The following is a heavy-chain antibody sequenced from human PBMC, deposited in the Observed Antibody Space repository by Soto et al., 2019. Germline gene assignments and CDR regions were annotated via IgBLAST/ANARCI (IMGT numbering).Heavy chain of an antibody. V-gene: IGHV3-48*01. CDR2: MTSDSNTI. Sequence: VGSLRLSCAASGFPFSIYSMNWVRQAPGKGPEWVSYMTSDSNTIHYADSVKGRFTIFRDNAKNSLWLQMNSLRVEDTAVYYCTRGVSYGFDFWGQGTMVTVSS. CDR1: GFPFSIYS. D-gene: IGHD3-10*01. CDR3: TRGVSYGFDF. J-gene: IGHJ3*01.